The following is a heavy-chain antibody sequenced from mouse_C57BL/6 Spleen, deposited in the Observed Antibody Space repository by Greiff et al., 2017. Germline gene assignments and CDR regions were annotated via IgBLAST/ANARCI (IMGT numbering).Heavy chain of an antibody. CDR1: GYTFTSYW. Sequence: VQLQESGAELVMPGASVKLSCKASGYTFTSYWMHWVKQRPGQGLEWIGEIDPADSYTNYNQKFKGKSTLTVDKSSSTAYMQLSCLTSEDTAVYYCASGDTTASKDFDYWGQGTTLTVSS. D-gene: IGHD1-2*01. CDR2: IDPADSYT. CDR3: ASGDTTASKDFDY. J-gene: IGHJ2*01. V-gene: IGHV1-69*01.